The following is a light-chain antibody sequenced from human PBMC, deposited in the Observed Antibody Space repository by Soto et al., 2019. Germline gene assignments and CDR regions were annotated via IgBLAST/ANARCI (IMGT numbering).Light chain of an antibody. Sequence: DIQMTQAPSSLSASVGDRVTLTCRASQSISSYLHWYQQKPGKAPKLLIYAASSLQSGVPSRFSGSGSGTDFTLTISSRQPEDLATYYCQQSYSTPPLLTFGGGTKVEIK. CDR3: QQSYSTPPLLT. CDR2: AAS. CDR1: QSISSY. V-gene: IGKV1-39*01. J-gene: IGKJ4*01.